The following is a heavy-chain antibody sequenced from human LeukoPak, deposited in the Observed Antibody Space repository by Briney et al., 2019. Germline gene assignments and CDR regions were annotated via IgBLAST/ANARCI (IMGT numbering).Heavy chain of an antibody. CDR2: IKGDGSEK. D-gene: IGHD2-21*02. CDR3: ARWEVTAPRGHGLDV. Sequence: GGSPRLSCAASGFTFSTKWMSWVRQAPGQGLEWVANIKGDGSEKEYVDSVMDRFTISRDNAKNSLYLQMNSLRVEDTAVYYCARWEVTAPRGHGLDVWGQGTTVTVSS. CDR1: GFTFSTKW. J-gene: IGHJ6*02. V-gene: IGHV3-7*01.